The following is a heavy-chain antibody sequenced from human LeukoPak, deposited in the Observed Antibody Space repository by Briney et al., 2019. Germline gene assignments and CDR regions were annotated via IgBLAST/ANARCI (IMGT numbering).Heavy chain of an antibody. D-gene: IGHD3-10*01. CDR2: ISYDGSNK. Sequence: GGSLRLSCAASGFTFSSYAMHWVRQAPGKGLEWVAVISYDGSNKYYADSVKGRFTISRDNSKNTLYLQMNSLRAEDTAVYYCARDPSGTRHYVLYYMDVWGKGTTVTVSS. V-gene: IGHV3-30*04. CDR1: GFTFSSYA. J-gene: IGHJ6*03. CDR3: ARDPSGTRHYVLYYMDV.